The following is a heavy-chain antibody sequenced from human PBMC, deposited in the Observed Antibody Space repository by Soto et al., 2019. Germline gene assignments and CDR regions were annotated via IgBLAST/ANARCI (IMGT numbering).Heavy chain of an antibody. V-gene: IGHV1-69*13. CDR3: AAFPLGYCFSPPSPPNY. Sequence: SVKVSCKASGGSFNTYAISWVRQAPGQGLEWMGGIIPVFGRVSYAQNFQGRLTITADDSTSTAYMELSSLRSDDTAIYYCAAFPLGYCFSPPSPPNYGGQGPRVTV. CDR2: IIPVFGRV. J-gene: IGHJ4*02. D-gene: IGHD1-26*01. CDR1: GGSFNTYA.